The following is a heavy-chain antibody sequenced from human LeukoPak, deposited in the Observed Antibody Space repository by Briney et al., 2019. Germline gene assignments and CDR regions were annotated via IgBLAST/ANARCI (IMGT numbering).Heavy chain of an antibody. J-gene: IGHJ3*02. V-gene: IGHV1-2*02. Sequence: ASVKVSCKASGYTFTGYYMHWVRQAPGQGLEWMGWINPNSGGTNYAQKFQGRVTMTRDTSISTAYMELSRLRSDDTAVYYCARLYYYDSSGLSAFDIWGQGTMATVSS. CDR2: INPNSGGT. D-gene: IGHD3-22*01. CDR3: ARLYYYDSSGLSAFDI. CDR1: GYTFTGYY.